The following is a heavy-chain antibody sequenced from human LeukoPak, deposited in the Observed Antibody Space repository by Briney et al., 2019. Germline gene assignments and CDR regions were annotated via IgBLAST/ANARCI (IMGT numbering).Heavy chain of an antibody. CDR3: ARDRAYCGGDCYSEVNWFDP. V-gene: IGHV1-46*01. CDR1: GYTFTSYY. Sequence: ASVKVSCKASGYTFTSYYMHWVRQAPGQGLEWMGIINPSGGSTSYAQKFQGRVTMTRDTSTSTVYMELSSLRSEDTAVYYCARDRAYCGGDCYSEVNWFDPWGQGTLVTVSS. D-gene: IGHD2-21*02. J-gene: IGHJ5*02. CDR2: INPSGGST.